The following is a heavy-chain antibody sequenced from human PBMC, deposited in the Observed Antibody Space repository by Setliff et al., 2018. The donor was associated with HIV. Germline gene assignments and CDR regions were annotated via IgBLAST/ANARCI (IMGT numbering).Heavy chain of an antibody. CDR3: ARDHPYFCSSTSCSFLDC. CDR2: ISPNSGGT. CDR1: GYTFPDYY. D-gene: IGHD2-2*01. J-gene: IGHJ4*02. V-gene: IGHV1-2*06. Sequence: ASVKVSCKTSGYTFPDYYLHWVRQAPGQGLEWMGRISPNSGGTNYAQKFQGRVTMTRDTSINTVYMELSSLRSDDTAVYYCARDHPYFCSSTSCSFLDCWGQGTLVTVSS.